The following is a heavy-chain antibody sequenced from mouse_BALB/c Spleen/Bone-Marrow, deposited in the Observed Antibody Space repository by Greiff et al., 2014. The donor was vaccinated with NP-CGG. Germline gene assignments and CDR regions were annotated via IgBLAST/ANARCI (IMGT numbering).Heavy chain of an antibody. V-gene: IGHV6-6*02. Sequence: EVQLQQSGGGLVQPGGSMKLSCVASGFTFSNYWMNWVRQSPEKGLEWVAEIRLKSNNYATHYAESVKGRFTISRDDSKSSAYLQMNNLRAEDTGIYYCTRIGNYDFDYWGQGTTLTVSS. CDR1: GFTFSNYW. J-gene: IGHJ2*01. D-gene: IGHD2-1*01. CDR3: TRIGNYDFDY. CDR2: IRLKSNNYAT.